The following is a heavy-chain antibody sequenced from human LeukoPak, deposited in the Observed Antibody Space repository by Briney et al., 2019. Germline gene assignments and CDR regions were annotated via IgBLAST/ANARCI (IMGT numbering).Heavy chain of an antibody. Sequence: PGGSLRLSCAASGFTFSSYWMHWVRKAPGKGLVWVSRINSDGSSTSYADSVKGRFTISRDNSKNSLYLQMNSLRTEDTALYYCAKDRNGDGYNPGYFHQWGQGTLVTVSS. CDR3: AKDRNGDGYNPGYFHQ. V-gene: IGHV3-74*01. CDR1: GFTFSSYW. CDR2: INSDGSST. D-gene: IGHD5-24*01. J-gene: IGHJ1*01.